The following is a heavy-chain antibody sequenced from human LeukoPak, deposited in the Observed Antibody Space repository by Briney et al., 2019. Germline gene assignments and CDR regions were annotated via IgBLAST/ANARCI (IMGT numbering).Heavy chain of an antibody. CDR2: ISGSGGST. V-gene: IGHV3-23*01. CDR3: AKSGSILRPFDY. D-gene: IGHD1-26*01. J-gene: IGHJ4*02. Sequence: PGGSLRLSCAASGFTFSSYGMHWVRQAPGKGLEWVSAISGSGGSTYYADSVKGRFTISRDNSKNTLYLQMNSLRAEDTAVYYCAKSGSILRPFDYWGQGTLVTVSS. CDR1: GFTFSSYG.